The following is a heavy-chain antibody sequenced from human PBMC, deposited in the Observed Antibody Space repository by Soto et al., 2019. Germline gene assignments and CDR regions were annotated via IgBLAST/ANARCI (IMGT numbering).Heavy chain of an antibody. D-gene: IGHD6-13*01. CDR3: ARRYSSSWYAYYYYGMDV. CDR1: GFTFSSYE. V-gene: IGHV3-48*03. J-gene: IGHJ6*02. Sequence: PGGSLRLSCAASGFTFSSYEMNWVRQAPGKWLEWVSYISSSGSTIYYADSVKGRFTISRDNAKNSLYLQMNSLRAEDTAVYYCARRYSSSWYAYYYYGMDVWGQGXTVTVYS. CDR2: ISSSGSTI.